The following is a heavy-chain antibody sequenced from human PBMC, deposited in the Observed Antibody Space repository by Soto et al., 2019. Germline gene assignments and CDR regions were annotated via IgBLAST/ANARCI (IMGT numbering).Heavy chain of an antibody. CDR2: INPNSGGT. V-gene: IGHV1-2*02. CDR1: GYTFTGYY. J-gene: IGHJ5*02. D-gene: IGHD6-19*01. CDR3: ARGVAVAGTRGWFDP. Sequence: ASVKVSCKASGYTFTGYYMHWVRQAPGQGLEWMGWINPNSGGTNYAQKFQGRVTMTRDTSISTAYMELSRLRSDDTAVYYCARGVAVAGTRGWFDPWGQGTLVTVSS.